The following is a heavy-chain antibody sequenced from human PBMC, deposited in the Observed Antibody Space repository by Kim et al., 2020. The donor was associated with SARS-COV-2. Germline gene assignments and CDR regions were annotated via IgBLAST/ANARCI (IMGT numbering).Heavy chain of an antibody. CDR3: ARRGYFDY. V-gene: IGHV4-61*07. J-gene: IGHJ4*02. CDR2: SGTT. D-gene: IGHD3-16*01. Sequence: SGTTNYNSSLKSRVTISVDTSKNQVSLRLSSVTAADTAVYYCARRGYFDYWGQGTLVTVSS.